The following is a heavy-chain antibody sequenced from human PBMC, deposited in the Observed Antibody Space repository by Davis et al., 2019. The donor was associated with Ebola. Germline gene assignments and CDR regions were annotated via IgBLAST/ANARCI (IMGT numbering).Heavy chain of an antibody. CDR2: VSGSGGGT. CDR1: GFTFSSYA. J-gene: IGHJ5*02. D-gene: IGHD3-10*01. CDR3: SKSILFVVWFDS. V-gene: IGHV3-23*01. Sequence: GGSLRLSCAASGFTFSSYAMNWVRQAPGKGLEWVAAVSGSGGGTYYADSVKGRFTISRDNSNNTLYLQMNTLRAEDTAVYYCSKSILFVVWFDSWGQGTLVTVSS.